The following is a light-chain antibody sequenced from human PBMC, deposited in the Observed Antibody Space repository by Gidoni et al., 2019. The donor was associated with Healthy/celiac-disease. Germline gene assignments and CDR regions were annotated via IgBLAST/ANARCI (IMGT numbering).Light chain of an antibody. CDR1: SSNIGAGYD. CDR3: QSYDSSLSGSKV. J-gene: IGLJ2*01. Sequence: QSVLTQPPSVSGAPGHRVTISCTGSSSNIGAGYDVHWYQQLPGTAPKLLIYGNGNRPSGVPDRFSGSKSGTSASLAITGLQAEDEADYYCQSYDSSLSGSKVFGGGTKLTVL. CDR2: GNG. V-gene: IGLV1-40*01.